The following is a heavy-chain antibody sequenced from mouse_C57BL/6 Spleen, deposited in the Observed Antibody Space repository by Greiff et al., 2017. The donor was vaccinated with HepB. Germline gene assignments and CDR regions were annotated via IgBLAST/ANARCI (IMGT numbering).Heavy chain of an antibody. Sequence: EVHLVESGGDLVKPGGSLKLSCAASGFTFSSYGMSWVRQTPDKRLEWVATISSGGSYTYYPDSVKGRFTISRDNAKNTLYLQMSSLKSEDTAMYYCARPLYYGNYPFAYWGQGTLVTVSA. CDR2: ISSGGSYT. CDR3: ARPLYYGNYPFAY. J-gene: IGHJ3*01. D-gene: IGHD2-1*01. CDR1: GFTFSSYG. V-gene: IGHV5-6*01.